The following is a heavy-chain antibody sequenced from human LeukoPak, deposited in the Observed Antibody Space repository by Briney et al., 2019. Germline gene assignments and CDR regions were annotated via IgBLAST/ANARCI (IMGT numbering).Heavy chain of an antibody. Sequence: QAGGSLRLSCAASGFTFSSYAMHWVRQAPGKGLEWVAVISYDGSNKYYADSVKGRFTISRDNSKNTLYVQMNSLRAEDTAVYYCARDGWIQLWLSSYYYYMDVWGKGTTVTVSS. V-gene: IGHV3-30*04. D-gene: IGHD5-18*01. CDR2: ISYDGSNK. J-gene: IGHJ6*03. CDR3: ARDGWIQLWLSSYYYYMDV. CDR1: GFTFSSYA.